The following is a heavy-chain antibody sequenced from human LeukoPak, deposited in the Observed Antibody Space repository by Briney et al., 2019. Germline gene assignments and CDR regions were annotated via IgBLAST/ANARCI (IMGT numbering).Heavy chain of an antibody. CDR3: ARDGARGSAESWFDP. D-gene: IGHD1-26*01. CDR1: GGSISSYY. Sequence: SETLSLTCTVSGGSISSYYWSWIRQPAGKGLEWIGRIYTSGSTNYNPSLKSRVTMSVDTSKNQFSLKLSSVTAADTAMYYCARDGARGSAESWFDPWGQGTLVTVSS. J-gene: IGHJ5*02. V-gene: IGHV4-4*07. CDR2: IYTSGST.